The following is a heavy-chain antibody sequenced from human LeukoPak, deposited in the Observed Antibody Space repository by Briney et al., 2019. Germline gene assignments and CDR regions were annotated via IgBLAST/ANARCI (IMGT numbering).Heavy chain of an antibody. CDR2: IRYDGSNK. Sequence: GGSLRLSCAASGFTFSSYGMHWVRQAPGKGLEWVAFIRYDGSNKYYVDSVKGRFTISRDNSKNTLYLQMNSLRAEDTAVYYCAKGVEMATTPLFDYWGQGTLVTVSS. J-gene: IGHJ4*02. CDR1: GFTFSSYG. V-gene: IGHV3-30*02. CDR3: AKGVEMATTPLFDY. D-gene: IGHD5-24*01.